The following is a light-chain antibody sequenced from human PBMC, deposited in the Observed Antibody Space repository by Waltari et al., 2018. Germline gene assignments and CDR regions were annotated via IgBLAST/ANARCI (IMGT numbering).Light chain of an antibody. Sequence: QSALTQPRSVSGSPGQSVTISCTGTSSDVGGYNYVSWYQQHPGKAPKLMIYDVTKPPSGVHDRFSGSKSGNTASLTISGLQAEDEADYYCCSYAGIFTLYVFGAGTKVTFL. J-gene: IGLJ1*01. CDR2: DVT. CDR1: SSDVGGYNY. V-gene: IGLV2-11*01. CDR3: CSYAGIFTLYV.